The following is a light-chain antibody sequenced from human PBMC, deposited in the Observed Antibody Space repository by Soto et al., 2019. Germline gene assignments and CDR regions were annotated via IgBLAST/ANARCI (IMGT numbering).Light chain of an antibody. CDR1: SSDVGGYNY. Sequence: QSASTQPASVSGSPGQSITISCTGTSSDVGGYNYVSWYQHHPGKVPQLMIYDVSNRPSGVSNRFSGSKSGNTASLTISGPQAEDEADYYCSSYTSSNTYVFGTGTKVTVL. CDR3: SSYTSSNTYV. CDR2: DVS. V-gene: IGLV2-14*03. J-gene: IGLJ1*01.